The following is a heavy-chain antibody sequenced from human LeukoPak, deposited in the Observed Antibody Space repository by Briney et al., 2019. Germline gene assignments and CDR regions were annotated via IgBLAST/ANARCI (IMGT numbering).Heavy chain of an antibody. CDR1: GFTFSSYG. CDR2: ISYDGSNK. D-gene: IGHD3-16*02. CDR3: AKNSDMITFGGVIVDYYYYYGMDV. V-gene: IGHV3-30*18. J-gene: IGHJ6*02. Sequence: GRSLRLSCAASGFTFSSYGMHWVRQAPGKGLEWVAVISYDGSNKYYADSVKGRFTISRDNSKNTLYLQTNSLRAEDTAVYYCAKNSDMITFGGVIVDYYYYYGMDVWGQGTTVTVSS.